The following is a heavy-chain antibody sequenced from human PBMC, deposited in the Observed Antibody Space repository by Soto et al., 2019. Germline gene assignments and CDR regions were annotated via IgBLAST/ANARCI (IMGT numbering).Heavy chain of an antibody. D-gene: IGHD3-3*01. V-gene: IGHV4-31*03. Sequence: SETLSLTCTVPDGSISRGGSYWSWIRQHPGTGLEWIGYIYYSGSTYYNPSLKSRVTISVDTSKNQFSLKLSSVTAAHTPVSYLFRATSSIAAFVI. CDR2: IYYSGST. CDR1: DGSISRGGSY. J-gene: IGHJ3*02. CDR3: FRATSSIAAFVI.